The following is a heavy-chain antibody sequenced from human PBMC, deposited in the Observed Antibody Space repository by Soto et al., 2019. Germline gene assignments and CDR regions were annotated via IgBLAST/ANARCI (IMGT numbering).Heavy chain of an antibody. J-gene: IGHJ4*02. V-gene: IGHV2-5*02. CDR3: AHRGTLKFDY. Sequence: QITLKESGPPLMKPTQTLTLTCTFSGFSLSTTGVGVGWVRQPPGKALEWLALIYWDDDKRYSPSLKSRLTLNKNTSKNQVVLTMTNMDPVDTATYYCAHRGTLKFDYWGQGILVTVSS. CDR2: IYWDDDK. CDR1: GFSLSTTGVG.